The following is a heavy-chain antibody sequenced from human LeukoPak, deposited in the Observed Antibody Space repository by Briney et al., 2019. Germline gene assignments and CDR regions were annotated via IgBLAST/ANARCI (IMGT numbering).Heavy chain of an antibody. V-gene: IGHV4-59*01. D-gene: IGHD6-6*01. Sequence: SETLSLTCTVSGGSISSYYWSWIRQPPGKGLEWIGYIYYSGNTDYNPSLKSRVTISVDTSKNLFSLKLSSVTAADTAVYYCARYISSSQFSFDYWGQGTLVTVSS. CDR1: GGSISSYY. CDR3: ARYISSSQFSFDY. CDR2: IYYSGNT. J-gene: IGHJ4*02.